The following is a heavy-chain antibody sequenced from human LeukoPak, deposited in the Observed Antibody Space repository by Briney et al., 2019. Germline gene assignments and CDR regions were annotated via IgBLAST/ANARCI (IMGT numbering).Heavy chain of an antibody. V-gene: IGHV3-23*01. CDR3: AKTTFGYSSGRSPGWPVDY. J-gene: IGHJ4*02. Sequence: PGGSLRLSCAASGFTFNSHAMYWVRQAPGKGLEWVSGIVGSGGSSYYAESVRGRFTISRDNSKNTVYLQMNSLRDEDTAVYYCAKTTFGYSSGRSPGWPVDYWGQGTVVTVPS. CDR2: IVGSGGSS. CDR1: GFTFNSHA. D-gene: IGHD6-19*01.